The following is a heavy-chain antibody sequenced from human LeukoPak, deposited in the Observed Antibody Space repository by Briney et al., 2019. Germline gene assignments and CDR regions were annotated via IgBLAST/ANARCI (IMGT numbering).Heavy chain of an antibody. V-gene: IGHV3-21*01. D-gene: IGHD1-26*01. CDR2: ITSSSSYI. Sequence: PGGSLRLSCVVSKLTFSSHSMTWVRQAPGKGLEWVSSITSSSSYIYYADSVKGRFTTSRDNAKNALYLQMNSLRAEDTAVYYCATFRTSYSGSYDYFDNWGQGTLVTVSS. CDR1: KLTFSSHS. J-gene: IGHJ4*02. CDR3: ATFRTSYSGSYDYFDN.